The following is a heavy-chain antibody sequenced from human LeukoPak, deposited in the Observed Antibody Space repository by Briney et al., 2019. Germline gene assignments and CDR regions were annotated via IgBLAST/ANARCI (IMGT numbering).Heavy chain of an antibody. V-gene: IGHV3-30*03. CDR3: ARENGFGGRGYSGPRAYYFDY. CDR2: ISYDGSNK. D-gene: IGHD5-12*01. J-gene: IGHJ4*02. CDR1: GFTFSSYG. Sequence: PGGSLRLSCAASGFTFSSYGMHWVRQAPGKGLEWVAVISYDGSNKYYADSVKGRFTISRDNSKNTLYLQMNSLRAEDTAVYYCARENGFGGRGYSGPRAYYFDYWGQGTLVTVSS.